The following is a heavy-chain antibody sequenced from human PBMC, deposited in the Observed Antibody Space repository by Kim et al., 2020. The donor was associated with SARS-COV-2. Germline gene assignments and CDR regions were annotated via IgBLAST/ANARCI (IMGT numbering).Heavy chain of an antibody. CDR3: ARVPGSGSYYMLGYYFDY. CDR1: GGSFSGYY. J-gene: IGHJ4*02. CDR2: INHSGST. Sequence: SETLSLTCAVYGGSFSGYYWSWIRQPPGKGLEWIGEINHSGSTNYNPSLKSRVTISVDTSKNQFSLKLSSVTAADTAVYYCARVPGSGSYYMLGYYFDYWGQGTLVTVSS. V-gene: IGHV4-34*01. D-gene: IGHD3-10*01.